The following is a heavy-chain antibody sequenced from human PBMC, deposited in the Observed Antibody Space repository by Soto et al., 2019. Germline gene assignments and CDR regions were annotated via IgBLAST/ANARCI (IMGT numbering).Heavy chain of an antibody. Sequence: GGSLRLSCVASGFTFSDFGMHWVRQGPGKGLEWLAVISEDAETDFHADSVKGRFTISRDNSKNTLYLQMSSLRPEDTGVYFCARAVGMTTVNLDYWGQGTLVTVSS. D-gene: IGHD1-26*01. CDR3: ARAVGMTTVNLDY. J-gene: IGHJ4*02. CDR1: GFTFSDFG. CDR2: ISEDAETD. V-gene: IGHV3-30*03.